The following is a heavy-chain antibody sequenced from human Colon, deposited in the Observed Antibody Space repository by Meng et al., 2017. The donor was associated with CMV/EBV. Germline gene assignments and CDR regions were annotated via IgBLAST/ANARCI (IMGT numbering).Heavy chain of an antibody. CDR3: AHRGDCDYFFDP. CDR2: NYWDYDK. CDR1: GFSLTTRGVG. Sequence: QTTLKESVPALVKPTHTLTLTCTFSGFSLTTRGVGVGWRRQPPGKTLEWGALNYWDYDKRYSPSLKNRLTITNDTSNNPVALTVTNMGPGDTGTYYCAHRGDCDYFFDPWGQGALVTVSS. D-gene: IGHD4-17*01. J-gene: IGHJ5*02. V-gene: IGHV2-5*02.